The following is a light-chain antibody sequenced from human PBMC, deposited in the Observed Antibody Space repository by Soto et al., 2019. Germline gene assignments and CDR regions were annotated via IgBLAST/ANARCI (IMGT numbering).Light chain of an antibody. CDR2: EVS. CDR1: SSDDGGYNY. J-gene: IGLJ1*01. Sequence: QSVLTQPASVSGSPGQSITISCTGTSSDDGGYNYVSWYQQHPGKAPKLMIYEVSNRPSGVSNRFSGSKSGNTASLTISGLQAEDEADYYCSSYTSSIAYVFGTGTKVTVL. CDR3: SSYTSSIAYV. V-gene: IGLV2-14*01.